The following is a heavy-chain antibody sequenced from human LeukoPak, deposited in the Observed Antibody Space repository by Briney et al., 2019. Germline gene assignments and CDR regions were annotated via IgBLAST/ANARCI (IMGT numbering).Heavy chain of an antibody. CDR3: ARGNGYYYASAYFDY. V-gene: IGHV4-59*01. Sequence: SETLSLTCTVSGGSISSYFWSWIRQPPGKGMEWIGYIYYSVSTNYNPSLTSRVTITVDTSKYQFSLKLSSVTAADKAGYCCARGNGYYYASAYFDYWGQGTLVTVSS. CDR2: IYYSVST. J-gene: IGHJ4*02. D-gene: IGHD3-22*01. CDR1: GGSISSYF.